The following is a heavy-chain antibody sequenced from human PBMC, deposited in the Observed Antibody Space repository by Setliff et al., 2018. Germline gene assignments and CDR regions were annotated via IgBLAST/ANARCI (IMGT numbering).Heavy chain of an antibody. J-gene: IGHJ4*02. V-gene: IGHV3-7*03. D-gene: IGHD5-12*01. Sequence: GGSLRLSCVGSGFTFSDYWMSWVRQAPGKGLEWVAIIKQDGSETVYADSVKGRLTISRDNAKNSLYLQMNSLRGEDTAVYYCARAPGRRSGYDPYYFDYWGQGTLVTVSS. CDR3: ARAPGRRSGYDPYYFDY. CDR2: IKQDGSET. CDR1: GFTFSDYW.